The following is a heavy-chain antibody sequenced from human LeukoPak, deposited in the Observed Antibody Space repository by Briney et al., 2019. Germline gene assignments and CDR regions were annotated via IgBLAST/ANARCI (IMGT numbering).Heavy chain of an antibody. CDR2: IWYDGSNK. V-gene: IGHV3-33*01. D-gene: IGHD7-27*01. Sequence: GGSLRLSCAASGFTFSSYGMHWVRQAPGKGLEWVAVIWYDGSNKYYADSVKGRFTISRDNSKNTLYLQMSSLRAEDTAVYYCASLTDALIDYWGQGTLVTVSP. CDR1: GFTFSSYG. CDR3: ASLTDALIDY. J-gene: IGHJ4*02.